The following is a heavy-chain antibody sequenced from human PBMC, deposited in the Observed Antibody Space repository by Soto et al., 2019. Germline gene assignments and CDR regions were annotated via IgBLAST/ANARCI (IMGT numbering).Heavy chain of an antibody. D-gene: IGHD6-13*01. V-gene: IGHV4-59*01. CDR3: AGVRGTAGKRYFDY. Sequence: SETLSLTCTVSGGSMIAYYWNWMRQPPGKGLQWIGYTYYSGSTTYNPSLKSRVTISVDSSKNQFSLKLDSVTPADTAVYYCAGVRGTAGKRYFDYWGPGTTVTVSS. CDR1: GGSMIAYY. J-gene: IGHJ4*02. CDR2: TYYSGST.